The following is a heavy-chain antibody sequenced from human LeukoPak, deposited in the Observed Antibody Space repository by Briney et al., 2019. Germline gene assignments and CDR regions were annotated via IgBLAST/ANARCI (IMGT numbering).Heavy chain of an antibody. Sequence: GGSLRLSCAASGFTFSKYWMSWVRQAPGKGLEWVANIKQDGSEKHYVDSVKGRFTIPRDNAKNSLYLQMNSLRAEDTAVYYCAGHGGIEYSSSWYFCWGQGALVTVSS. CDR3: AGHGGIEYSSSWYFC. CDR2: IKQDGSEK. CDR1: GFTFSKYW. J-gene: IGHJ4*02. V-gene: IGHV3-7*02. D-gene: IGHD6-13*01.